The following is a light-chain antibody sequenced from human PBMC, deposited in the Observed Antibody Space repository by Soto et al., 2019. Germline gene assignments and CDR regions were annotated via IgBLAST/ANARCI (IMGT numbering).Light chain of an antibody. CDR2: DVT. CDR1: SSDVGGYNS. V-gene: IGLV2-14*01. Sequence: QSVLTQPASVSGSPGQSITISCTGTSSDVGGYNSVSWYQQHPGKAPKLILYDVTDRPSGVAYRFSGSKSGNTASLTISGLQAADEAGYFCSSFTSSMTNVFGIGTQLTVL. J-gene: IGLJ1*01. CDR3: SSFTSSMTNV.